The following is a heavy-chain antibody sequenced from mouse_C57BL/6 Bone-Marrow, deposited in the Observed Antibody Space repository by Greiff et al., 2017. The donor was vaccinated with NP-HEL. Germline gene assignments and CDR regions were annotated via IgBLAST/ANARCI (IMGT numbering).Heavy chain of an antibody. Sequence: VQLKESGPGLAKPSQTLSLTCSVTGYSITSDYWNWIRKFPGNKLEYMGYISYSGSTYYNPSLKSRISITRDTSKNQYYLQLNSVTTEDTATYYCARVIYYDYDGGGYYAMDYWGQGTSVTVSS. J-gene: IGHJ4*01. V-gene: IGHV3-8*01. CDR3: ARVIYYDYDGGGYYAMDY. CDR2: ISYSGST. D-gene: IGHD2-4*01. CDR1: GYSITSDY.